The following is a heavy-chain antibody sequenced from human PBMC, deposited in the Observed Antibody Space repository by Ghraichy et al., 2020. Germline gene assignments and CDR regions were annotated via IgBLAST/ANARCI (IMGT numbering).Heavy chain of an antibody. CDR3: ARDLLFRDGYNLQGYNQYYYYGMDV. D-gene: IGHD5-24*01. V-gene: IGHV1-69*13. CDR1: GGTFSSYA. J-gene: IGHJ6*02. CDR2: IIPIFGTA. Sequence: SVKVSCKASGGTFSSYAISWVRQAPGQGLEWMGGIIPIFGTANYAQKFQGRVTITADESTSTAYMELSSLRSEDTAVYYCARDLLFRDGYNLQGYNQYYYYGMDVWGQGTTVTGSS.